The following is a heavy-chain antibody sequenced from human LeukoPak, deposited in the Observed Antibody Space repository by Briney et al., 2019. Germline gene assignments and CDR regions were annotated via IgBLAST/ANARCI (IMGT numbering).Heavy chain of an antibody. V-gene: IGHV1-18*01. D-gene: IGHD1-26*01. CDR3: AARLLGAESLDAFDI. Sequence: ASVKVSCKASGYTFTSYGISWVRQAPGQGLEWMGWISAYNGNTNYAQKFQGRVTITADESTSTAYMELSSLRSEDTAVYYCAARLLGAESLDAFDIWGQGTMVTVSS. J-gene: IGHJ3*02. CDR2: ISAYNGNT. CDR1: GYTFTSYG.